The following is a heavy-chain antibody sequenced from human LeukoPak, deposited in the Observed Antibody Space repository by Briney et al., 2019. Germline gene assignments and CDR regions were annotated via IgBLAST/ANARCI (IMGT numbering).Heavy chain of an antibody. V-gene: IGHV3-23*01. J-gene: IGHJ5*02. CDR1: GFTFSSYA. CDR2: ISGSGGST. D-gene: IGHD4-17*01. CDR3: AKGPVTTFSWWFDR. Sequence: PGGSLRLSCTASGFTFSSYAMSWVRQAPGKGLEWVSAISGSGGSTYYADSVKGRFTISRDNSKNPQYLQMNSLRDEDTAVYFCAKGPVTTFSWWFDRWDEGTLVTVSS.